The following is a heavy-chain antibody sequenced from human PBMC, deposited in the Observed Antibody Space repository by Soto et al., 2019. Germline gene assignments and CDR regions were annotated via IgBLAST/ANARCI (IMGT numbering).Heavy chain of an antibody. CDR1: GYTFIYYT. V-gene: IGHV1-3*01. J-gene: IGHJ4*02. CDR3: ARGPSSGSFDF. CDR2: VNADNGDT. D-gene: IGHD6-19*01. Sequence: QVHLVQSGAEVKKPGASVKVSCKASGYTFIYYTMHWMRQAPGQRPEWMGWVNADNGDTRYSQKFQGRLTMTRDTSASPIYVELSSLTSEDTAVYFCARGPSSGSFDFWGQGTLVTVSS.